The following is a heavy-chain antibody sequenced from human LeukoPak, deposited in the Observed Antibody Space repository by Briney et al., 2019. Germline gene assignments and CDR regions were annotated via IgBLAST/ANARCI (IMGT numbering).Heavy chain of an antibody. Sequence: PGGSLRLSCAASGFTFSSYGMHWVRQAPGKGLEWVAFIRYDGSNKYYADSVKGRFTISRDNSKNTLYLQMNSLRAEDTAVYYCAKSPSYDFWSAYYYFDYWGQGTLVTVSS. V-gene: IGHV3-30*02. D-gene: IGHD3-3*01. CDR2: IRYDGSNK. CDR1: GFTFSSYG. J-gene: IGHJ4*02. CDR3: AKSPSYDFWSAYYYFDY.